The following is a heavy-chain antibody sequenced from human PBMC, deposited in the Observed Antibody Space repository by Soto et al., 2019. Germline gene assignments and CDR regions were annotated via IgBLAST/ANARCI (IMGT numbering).Heavy chain of an antibody. V-gene: IGHV3-23*01. CDR1: GFTFRNYA. CDR3: EKDPHGRRSWRLDFNF. Sequence: EVQLLESGGGLVQPGGSLRLSCAASGFTFRNYAMSWVRQAPGKGLEWVSAISGDGGTTYYADSVKGRFTISRDNSKTTLYLQLNSLRAEDTASYYCEKDPHGRRSWRLDFNFWGQGTLVTVSP. J-gene: IGHJ4*02. CDR2: ISGDGGTT.